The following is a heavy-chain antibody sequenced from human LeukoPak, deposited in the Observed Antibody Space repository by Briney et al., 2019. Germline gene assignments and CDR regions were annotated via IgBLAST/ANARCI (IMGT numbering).Heavy chain of an antibody. CDR3: TREGPTGVDYYYGMDV. CDR2: IRSKAYGGTT. V-gene: IGHV3-49*03. J-gene: IGHJ6*02. Sequence: GGSLRLSCTASGFTFGDYAMSWFRQAPGKGLEWVGFIRSKAYGGTTEYAASVKGRFTISRDDSKSIAYLQMNSLKTEDTAVYYCTREGPTGVDYYYGMDVWGQGTTVTVSS. D-gene: IGHD1-1*01. CDR1: GFTFGDYA.